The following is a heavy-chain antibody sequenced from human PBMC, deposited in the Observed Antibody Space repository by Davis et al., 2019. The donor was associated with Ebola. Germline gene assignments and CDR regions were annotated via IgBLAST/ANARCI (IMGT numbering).Heavy chain of an antibody. V-gene: IGHV3-9*01. D-gene: IGHD6-13*01. Sequence: SLSLPFLSSGFTFHAYGMHWVRQTPGKGLERVPGISWNGGSKDYADSVKGRFTISRDNAKNSLYLQMNSLTPEDTAFYYCARVNVVAAGSFDFWGQGTRVTVSA. CDR1: GFTFHAYG. CDR3: ARVNVVAAGSFDF. J-gene: IGHJ4*02. CDR2: ISWNGGSK.